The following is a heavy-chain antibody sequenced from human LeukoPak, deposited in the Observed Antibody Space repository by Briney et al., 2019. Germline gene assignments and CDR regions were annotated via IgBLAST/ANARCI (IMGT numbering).Heavy chain of an antibody. Sequence: SETLSLTCTVSGGSISSSSYYWAWIRQPPGKGLEWIGNIFYSGSTYYNPSLKSRVTISVDTSKNQFSLKLSSVTAADTAVYYCARDGSYYDSNAHYYYYYMDVWGKGTTVTVSS. V-gene: IGHV4-39*07. CDR2: IFYSGST. CDR1: GGSISSSSYY. CDR3: ARDGSYYDSNAHYYYYYMDV. D-gene: IGHD3-22*01. J-gene: IGHJ6*03.